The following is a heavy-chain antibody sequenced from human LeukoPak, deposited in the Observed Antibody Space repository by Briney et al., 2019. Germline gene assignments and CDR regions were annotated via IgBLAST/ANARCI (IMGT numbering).Heavy chain of an antibody. CDR2: IYYSGST. Sequence: SETLSLTCTVSGGSISSYYWSWIRQPPGKGLEWIGYIYYSGSTYYNPSLKSRVTISVDTSKNQFSLKLSSVTAADTAVYYCARPSMVRGVMGYYYYYMDVWGKGTTVTISS. CDR3: ARPSMVRGVMGYYYYYMDV. CDR1: GGSISSYY. D-gene: IGHD3-10*01. J-gene: IGHJ6*03. V-gene: IGHV4-59*12.